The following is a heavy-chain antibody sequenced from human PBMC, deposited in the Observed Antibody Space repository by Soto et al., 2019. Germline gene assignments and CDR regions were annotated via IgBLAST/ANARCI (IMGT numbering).Heavy chain of an antibody. Sequence: QVQLQQWGAGLLKPSETLSLTCAVYGGSFSGYYWSWIRQPPGKGLEWIGEINHSGSTNYNPSLKSRVTISVDTSKNQFSLKLSSVTAADTAVYYCARGFRFLEWPKPTYYYYGMDVWGQGTTVTVSS. J-gene: IGHJ6*02. CDR2: INHSGST. CDR1: GGSFSGYY. CDR3: ARGFRFLEWPKPTYYYYGMDV. V-gene: IGHV4-34*01. D-gene: IGHD3-3*01.